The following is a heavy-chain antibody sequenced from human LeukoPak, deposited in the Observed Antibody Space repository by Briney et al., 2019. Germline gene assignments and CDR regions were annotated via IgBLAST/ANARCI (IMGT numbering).Heavy chain of an antibody. J-gene: IGHJ4*02. CDR1: GGSISSSNW. D-gene: IGHD1-26*01. CDR3: ARGMRYSGSFYLDY. V-gene: IGHV4-4*02. Sequence: SGTLSLTCAVSGGSISSSNWWSWVRQPPGKGLEWIGEIYHSGSTNYSPSLKSRVTISVDKSKNQLSLKLNSVTAADTAVYYCARGMRYSGSFYLDYWGQGALVTVSS. CDR2: IYHSGST.